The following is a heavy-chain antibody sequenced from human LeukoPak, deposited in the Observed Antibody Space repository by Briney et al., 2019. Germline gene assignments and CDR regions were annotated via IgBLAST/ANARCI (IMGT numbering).Heavy chain of an antibody. D-gene: IGHD6-19*01. V-gene: IGHV3-53*01. J-gene: IGHJ4*02. Sequence: PGGSLRLSCAASGFTFTSYAMSWVRQAPGKGLEWVSVIYSGGSIYYADSVKGRFTISRDNFKNTLYLQMNSLRVEDTAVYYCARGDTSAWPYFNYWGQGTLVTVSS. CDR2: IYSGGSI. CDR1: GFTFTSYA. CDR3: ARGDTSAWPYFNY.